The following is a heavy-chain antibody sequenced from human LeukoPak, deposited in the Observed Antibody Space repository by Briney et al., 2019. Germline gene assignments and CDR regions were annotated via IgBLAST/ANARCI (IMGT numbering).Heavy chain of an antibody. CDR3: ARGGVAKLGPLDL. V-gene: IGHV1-69*04. D-gene: IGHD7-27*01. CDR2: IIPILGIA. Sequence: SVKVSCKASGGTFSSYAISWVRQAPGQGLEWMGRIIPILGIANYAQKFQGRVTMTRDTSTSTVYMELSSLRSEDTAVYYCARGGVAKLGPLDLWGQGTLVTVSS. J-gene: IGHJ5*02. CDR1: GGTFSSYA.